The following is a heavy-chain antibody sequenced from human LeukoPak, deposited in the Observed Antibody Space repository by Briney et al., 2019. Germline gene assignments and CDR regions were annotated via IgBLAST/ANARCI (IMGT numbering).Heavy chain of an antibody. CDR1: GFTFSSYA. Sequence: GGSLRLFCAASGFTFSSYAMSWVRQAPGKGLEWVSAISGSGGSTYYADSVKGRFIISRDNSKNTLYLQMNSLRAEDTAVYYCAKGLQVPAALQAWGQGTLVTVSS. CDR2: ISGSGGST. V-gene: IGHV3-23*01. D-gene: IGHD2-2*01. J-gene: IGHJ4*02. CDR3: AKGLQVPAALQA.